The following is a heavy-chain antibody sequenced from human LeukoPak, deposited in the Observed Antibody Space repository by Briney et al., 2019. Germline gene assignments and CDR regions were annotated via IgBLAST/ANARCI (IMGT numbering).Heavy chain of an antibody. D-gene: IGHD3-10*01. J-gene: IGHJ4*02. Sequence: ASVKVSCKASGYTFTSCDINWVRQATGQGLEWMGWMNPNSGNTGYAQKFQGRVTITRNTSISTAYMELSSLRSEDTAVYYCARGDGSGSYYGPPREYWGQGTLVTVSS. CDR2: MNPNSGNT. V-gene: IGHV1-8*03. CDR3: ARGDGSGSYYGPPREY. CDR1: GYTFTSCD.